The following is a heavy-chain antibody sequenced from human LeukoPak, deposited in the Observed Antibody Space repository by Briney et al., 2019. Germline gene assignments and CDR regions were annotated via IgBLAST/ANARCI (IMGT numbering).Heavy chain of an antibody. D-gene: IGHD2-2*01. Sequence: SETLSLTCTVSGGSISSRNWWSWVRQPPGKGLEWIGEIYDSGSTNYNPSLKSRVTISIDNSKNHFSLKLSSATAADTAVYYCARMFPAAYPDYYYYMDVWGKGTTVTVSS. J-gene: IGHJ6*03. V-gene: IGHV4-4*02. CDR1: GGSISSRNW. CDR3: ARMFPAAYPDYYYYMDV. CDR2: IYDSGST.